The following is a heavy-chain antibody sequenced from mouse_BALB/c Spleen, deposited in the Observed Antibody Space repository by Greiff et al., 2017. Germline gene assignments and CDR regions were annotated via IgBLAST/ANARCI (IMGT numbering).Heavy chain of an antibody. V-gene: IGHV5-17*02. CDR3: ARNHGSRYWYFDD. D-gene: IGHD1-1*01. Sequence: VQLKESGGGLVQPGGSLKLSCAASGFTFSSFGMHWVRQGPEKGLEWVAYISSGSSTIYYAETLQGRFTISGDNPTNTPFLQMTSLRSEDTAVYYCARNHGSRYWYFDDWGAGTTVTVSS. J-gene: IGHJ1*01. CDR1: GFTFSSFG. CDR2: ISSGSSTI.